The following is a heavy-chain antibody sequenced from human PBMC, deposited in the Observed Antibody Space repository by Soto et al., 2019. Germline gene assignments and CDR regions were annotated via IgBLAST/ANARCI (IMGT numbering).Heavy chain of an antibody. CDR1: GYRFNSYW. J-gene: IGHJ6*03. D-gene: IGHD5-12*01. CDR3: ARRTKSGYDGDYYYNRDV. V-gene: IGHV5-51*03. CDR2: IYPGDTDT. Sequence: EVQLVQSGAEVKKPGQSLKISCKGSGYRFNSYWIAWVRQMPGKGLEWMGIIYPGDTDTRYSPAFQGQVTISADKSTSHAYLQCSSLKASDTAMYQCARRTKSGYDGDYYYNRDVWGEGTTVTVSS.